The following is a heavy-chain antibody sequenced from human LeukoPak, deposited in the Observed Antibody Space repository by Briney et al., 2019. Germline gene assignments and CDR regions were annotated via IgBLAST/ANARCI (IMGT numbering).Heavy chain of an antibody. CDR2: IGGDGSIT. CDR1: GFTFSTYW. V-gene: IGHV3-74*01. D-gene: IGHD3-9*01. Sequence: GGSLRLSCVASGFTFSTYWMHWVRQAPGEGLVWVSRIGGDGSITNYADSVKGRFTISRDNAKNTLYLQMNSLRAEDTAIYYCTRAISVNWGQGILVTVSS. CDR3: TRAISVN. J-gene: IGHJ4*02.